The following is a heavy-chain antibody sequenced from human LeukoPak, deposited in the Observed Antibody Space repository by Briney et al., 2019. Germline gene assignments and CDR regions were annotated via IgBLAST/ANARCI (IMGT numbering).Heavy chain of an antibody. V-gene: IGHV3-7*01. CDR3: ARDPYSGSYPGAFDI. Sequence: GGSLRLSCAASGFTISSYWMSWVRQAPGKGLEWVANIKQDGSEKYYVDSVKGRFTISRDNAKNSLYLQMNSLRAEDTAVYYCARDPYSGSYPGAFDIWGQGTMVTVSS. CDR2: IKQDGSEK. CDR1: GFTISSYW. D-gene: IGHD1-26*01. J-gene: IGHJ3*02.